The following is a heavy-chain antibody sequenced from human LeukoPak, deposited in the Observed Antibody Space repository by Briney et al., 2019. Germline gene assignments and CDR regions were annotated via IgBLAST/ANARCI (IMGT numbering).Heavy chain of an antibody. CDR2: SYTSGST. CDR3: ARTTEAGYTYDHFYYYYMDV. V-gene: IGHV4-4*07. D-gene: IGHD5-18*01. CDR1: GGSISSYY. J-gene: IGHJ6*03. Sequence: PSETLSLTCTVSGGSISSYYWSWIRQPAGKGLEWIGRSYTSGSTNYNPSLKSRVTMSVDTSKNQFSLKLSSVTAADTAVYYCARTTEAGYTYDHFYYYYMDVWGKGTTVTISS.